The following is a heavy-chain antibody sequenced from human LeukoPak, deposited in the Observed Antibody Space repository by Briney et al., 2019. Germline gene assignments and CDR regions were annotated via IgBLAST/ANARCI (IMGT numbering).Heavy chain of an antibody. J-gene: IGHJ5*02. Sequence: GASVNLSCKVSGYTFTSYDINWVRQATGQGLEWMGWMNPNSGNTGYAQKFQGRVTMTRNTSISTAYMELSRLRSEDTAVYYCARGGYCSSTSCRNHYNWFDPWGQGTLVSVSS. D-gene: IGHD2-2*01. CDR3: ARGGYCSSTSCRNHYNWFDP. CDR2: MNPNSGNT. CDR1: GYTFTSYD. V-gene: IGHV1-8*01.